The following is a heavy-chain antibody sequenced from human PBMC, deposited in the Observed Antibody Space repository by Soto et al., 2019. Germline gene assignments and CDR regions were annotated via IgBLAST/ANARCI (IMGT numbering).Heavy chain of an antibody. V-gene: IGHV5-51*01. CDR2: IYPGDSNT. CDR3: ARRFRSCMANMDV. CDR1: GYNFTTYW. J-gene: IGHJ6*02. Sequence: GESLKISCKGSGYNFTTYWIGWVRQMPGKGLEWMGIIYPGDSNTRYSPSFQGQVTISADKSISIAYLQWNSLKASDTAMYYCARRFRSCMANMDVWGHGSTVTVSS.